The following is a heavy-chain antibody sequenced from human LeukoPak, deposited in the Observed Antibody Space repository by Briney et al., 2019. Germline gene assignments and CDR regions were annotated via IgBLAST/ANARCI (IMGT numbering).Heavy chain of an antibody. CDR1: GGSISSSDYY. V-gene: IGHV4-39*01. J-gene: IGHJ4*02. D-gene: IGHD6-13*01. CDR3: ARRLRGIAAAGTFDY. Sequence: SETLSLTCTVSGGSISSSDYYWGWIRQPPGKGLVWIGTIYYSGSTYYNPSLKSRITLSVDTSQNQFSLKLSSVTAADTAVYYCARRLRGIAAAGTFDYWGQGSLVTVSS. CDR2: IYYSGST.